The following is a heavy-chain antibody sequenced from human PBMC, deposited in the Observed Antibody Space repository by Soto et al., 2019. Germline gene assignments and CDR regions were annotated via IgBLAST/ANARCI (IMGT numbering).Heavy chain of an antibody. CDR2: IDYSGST. Sequence: QVQLQESGPGLVKPSETLSLTCSVSAGSVSGSSHYWNWIRQTPGKGLEWIGYIDYSGSTNYNPSLKSRVTISLDTSKTQFSLKLSSVTAADTAVYYCARGGTSSRRAVAGDFQYWGQGTQVTVSS. V-gene: IGHV4-61*01. CDR1: AGSVSGSSHY. J-gene: IGHJ1*01. CDR3: ARGGTSSRRAVAGDFQY. D-gene: IGHD6-19*01.